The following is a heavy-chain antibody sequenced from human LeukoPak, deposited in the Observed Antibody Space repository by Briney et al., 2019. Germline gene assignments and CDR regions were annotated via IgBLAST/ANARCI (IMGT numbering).Heavy chain of an antibody. Sequence: GGSLRLSCAASGFTFRRYEMNWVRQAPGKGLEWVSYISSSDSTSHYADSVKGRFTISRDNAKNSLYLQMNSLRVEDMGVYYCARETRGHYYDSSGPDHWGQGTLVTVSS. D-gene: IGHD3-22*01. J-gene: IGHJ5*02. CDR2: ISSSDSTS. V-gene: IGHV3-48*03. CDR3: ARETRGHYYDSSGPDH. CDR1: GFTFRRYE.